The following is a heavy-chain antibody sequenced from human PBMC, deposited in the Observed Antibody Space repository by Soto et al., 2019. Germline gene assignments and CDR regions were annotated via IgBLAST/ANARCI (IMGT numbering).Heavy chain of an antibody. J-gene: IGHJ6*03. Sequence: GGSLRLSCAASGFTFSSYWMSWVRQAPGKGLEWVANIKQDGSEKYYVNSVKGRFTISRDNAKNSLYLQMNSLRAEDTAVYYCARDLYYFGSGCYYSDPYYMDVWTQGTTVTVSS. CDR3: ARDLYYFGSGCYYSDPYYMDV. D-gene: IGHD3-10*01. V-gene: IGHV3-7*01. CDR1: GFTFSSYW. CDR2: IKQDGSEK.